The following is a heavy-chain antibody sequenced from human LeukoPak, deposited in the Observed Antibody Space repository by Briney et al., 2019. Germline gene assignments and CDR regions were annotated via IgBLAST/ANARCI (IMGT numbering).Heavy chain of an antibody. J-gene: IGHJ5*02. Sequence: ASVKVSCKVSGYTLTELSMHWVRQAPGKGLEWMGGFDPEDGGTIYAQKFQGRVTMTEDTSTDTAYMELSSLRSEDTAVYYCATESVYYDFWSGYSNGNWFDPWGQGTLVTVSS. V-gene: IGHV1-24*01. CDR3: ATESVYYDFWSGYSNGNWFDP. CDR2: FDPEDGGT. CDR1: GYTLTELS. D-gene: IGHD3-3*01.